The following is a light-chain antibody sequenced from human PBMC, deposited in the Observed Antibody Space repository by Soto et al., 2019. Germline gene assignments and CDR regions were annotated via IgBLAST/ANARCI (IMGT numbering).Light chain of an antibody. J-gene: IGLJ3*02. V-gene: IGLV2-23*01. CDR2: KGS. CDR1: SSDVGSYNL. CDR3: CSYARSSTSV. Sequence: QSALTQPASVSGSPGQSITISCTGTSSDVGSYNLVSWYQQHPGKAPKLMIYKGSKRPSGVSNRFSGSKSGNTASLTVSGLQAEDEAHYYCCSYARSSTSVFGGATQLTVL.